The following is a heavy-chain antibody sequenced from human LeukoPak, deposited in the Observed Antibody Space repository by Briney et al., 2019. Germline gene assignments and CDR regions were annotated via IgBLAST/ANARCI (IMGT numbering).Heavy chain of an antibody. V-gene: IGHV4-39*07. J-gene: IGHJ5*02. CDR3: ARDASIRGNWFDP. Sequence: PSETLSLTCTVSGGSISSSSYYWGWIRQPPGKGLEWIGSIYYSGSTYYNPSLKSRVTISVDTSKNQFSLKLSSVTAADTAVYYCARDASIRGNWFDPWGQGTLVTVSS. CDR2: IYYSGST. CDR1: GGSISSSSYY. D-gene: IGHD2-15*01.